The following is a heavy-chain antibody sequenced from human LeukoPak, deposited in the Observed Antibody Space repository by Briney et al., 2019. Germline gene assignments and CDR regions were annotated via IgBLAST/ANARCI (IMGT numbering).Heavy chain of an antibody. J-gene: IGHJ4*02. D-gene: IGHD6-6*01. V-gene: IGHV3-48*01. CDR2: ISSSSSTR. CDR1: GFTFSSYS. CDR3: ARGSSSSNFDC. Sequence: GGSLRLSCAASGFTFSSYSMNWVRHARGKGLEWVSYISSSSSTRYYADSVNGRFTISRDNAKNSLYLQMNSLRAEDTAVYYCARGSSSSNFDCWGQGTLVTVSS.